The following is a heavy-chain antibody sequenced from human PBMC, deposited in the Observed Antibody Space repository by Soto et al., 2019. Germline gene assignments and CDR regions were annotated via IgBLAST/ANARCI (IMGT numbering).Heavy chain of an antibody. Sequence: SETLSLTCAVYGGSFSGYYWRWIRQPPGKGLEWIGEINHSGSTNYNPSLKSRVTISVDTSKNQFSLKLSSVTAADTAVYYCARPAPYYYDSSGYYYDYWGQGTLVTVSS. CDR3: ARPAPYYYDSSGYYYDY. CDR1: GGSFSGYY. D-gene: IGHD3-22*01. V-gene: IGHV4-34*01. CDR2: INHSGST. J-gene: IGHJ4*02.